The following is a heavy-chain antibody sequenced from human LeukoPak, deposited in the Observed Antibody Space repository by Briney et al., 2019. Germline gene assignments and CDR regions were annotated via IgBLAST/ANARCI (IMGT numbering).Heavy chain of an antibody. CDR3: ARENDRYGRIDY. CDR2: VSYSGST. D-gene: IGHD5-18*01. CDR1: GGSISSYY. V-gene: IGHV4-59*01. J-gene: IGHJ4*02. Sequence: SESLSLTCTVSGGSISSYYWSWVRQPPGKGLEWIGYVSYSGSTDYNPSLKSQVIISIDASKNQFSLRLSSVTAADTAVYYCARENDRYGRIDYWGQGTQVTVSS.